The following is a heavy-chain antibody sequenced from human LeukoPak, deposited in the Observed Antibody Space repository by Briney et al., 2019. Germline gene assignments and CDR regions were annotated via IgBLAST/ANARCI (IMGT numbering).Heavy chain of an antibody. Sequence: SVKVSCKASGGTFSSYAISWVRQAPGQGLEWMGRIIPILGIANYAQKFQGRVTITADKSTSTAYMELSSLRSEDTAVYYCARVPYYYYGMDVWGQGTTVTVSS. CDR2: IIPILGIA. CDR1: GGTFSSYA. CDR3: ARVPYYYYGMDV. J-gene: IGHJ6*02. V-gene: IGHV1-69*04.